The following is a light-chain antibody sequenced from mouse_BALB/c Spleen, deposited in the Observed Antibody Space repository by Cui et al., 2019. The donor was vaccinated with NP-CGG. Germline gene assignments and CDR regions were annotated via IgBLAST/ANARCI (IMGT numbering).Light chain of an antibody. CDR3: ALWYSNHWV. Sequence: QTVVTQESALTTSPGETVTLNCRPNTGAVTTSNYANWVQEKPDHLFTGLIGGTNNRAPGVPARFSGSLIGDKAALTITGAQTEDEAIYFCALWYSNHWVFGGGTKLTVL. J-gene: IGLJ1*01. V-gene: IGLV1*01. CDR2: GTN. CDR1: TGAVTTSNY.